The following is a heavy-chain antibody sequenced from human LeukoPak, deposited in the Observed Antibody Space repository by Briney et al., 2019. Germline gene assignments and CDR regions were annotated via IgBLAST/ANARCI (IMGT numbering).Heavy chain of an antibody. CDR2: ISAYNGNT. V-gene: IGHV1-18*01. D-gene: IGHD3-22*01. J-gene: IGHJ4*02. CDR3: AILNSSGYYYSYYYFDY. CDR1: GYTFTSYG. Sequence: ASVKVSCKASGYTFTSYGISWVRQAPGQGLEWMGWISAYNGNTNYAKKLQGRVTMTTDTSTSTAYMELRSLRSDDTAVYYCAILNSSGYYYSYYYFDYWGQGTLVTVSS.